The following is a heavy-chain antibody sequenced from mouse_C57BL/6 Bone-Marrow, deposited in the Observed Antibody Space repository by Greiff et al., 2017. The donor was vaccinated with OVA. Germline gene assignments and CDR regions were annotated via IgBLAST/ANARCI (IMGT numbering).Heavy chain of an antibody. Sequence: QVQLQQPGAELVMPGASVKLSCKASGYTFTSYWMHWVKQRPGQGLEWIGEIDPSDSYTNYNQKFKGKSTLTVDKSSSTAYMQLSRLTSEDSAVYYCAREEDSSGFFYAMDYWGQGTSVTVSS. CDR2: IDPSDSYT. CDR3: AREEDSSGFFYAMDY. V-gene: IGHV1-69*01. J-gene: IGHJ4*01. D-gene: IGHD3-2*02. CDR1: GYTFTSYW.